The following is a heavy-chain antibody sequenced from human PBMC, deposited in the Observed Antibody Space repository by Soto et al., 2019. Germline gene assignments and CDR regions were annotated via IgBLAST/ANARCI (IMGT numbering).Heavy chain of an antibody. CDR2: INHSGST. D-gene: IGHD3-16*02. Sequence: SETLSLTWAVYGGSFSGYYWSWIRQPPGKGLEWIGEINHSGSTNYNPSLKSRVTISVDTSKNQFSLKLSSVTAADTAVYYCARGDYDYIWGSYRPPYYFDYWGQGTLVTVSS. J-gene: IGHJ4*02. V-gene: IGHV4-34*01. CDR3: ARGDYDYIWGSYRPPYYFDY. CDR1: GGSFSGYY.